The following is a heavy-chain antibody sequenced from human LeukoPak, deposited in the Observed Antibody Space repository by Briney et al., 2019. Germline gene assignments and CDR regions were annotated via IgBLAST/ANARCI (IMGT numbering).Heavy chain of an antibody. CDR2: IYYSGST. V-gene: IGHV4-59*01. CDR3: ARATRGYYREDYYYGMDV. CDR1: GGSISSYY. J-gene: IGHJ6*04. D-gene: IGHD3-3*01. Sequence: SETLSLTCTVSGGSISSYYWSWIRQPPGKGLEWIGYIYYSGSTNYNPSLKSRVTISVDTSKNQFSLKLSSVTAADTAVYYCARATRGYYREDYYYGMDVWGKGTTVTVSS.